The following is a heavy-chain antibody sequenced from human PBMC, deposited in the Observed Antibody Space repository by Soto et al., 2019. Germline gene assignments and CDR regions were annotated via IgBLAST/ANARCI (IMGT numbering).Heavy chain of an antibody. CDR1: GFSLSSTGVG. V-gene: IGHV2-5*01. CDR2: INWNDDK. CDR3: ARSGHNSGFFYYDY. J-gene: IGHJ4*02. D-gene: IGHD3-22*01. Sequence: QITLKESGTTLVKVTQTVTLTCTFSGFSLSSTGVGVGWIRQPPGKALEGLALINWNDDKRYNPSLKSRLTITKDTSKNQVVLTMTNMDPVDTAAYYCARSGHNSGFFYYDYWGQGTLVTVSS.